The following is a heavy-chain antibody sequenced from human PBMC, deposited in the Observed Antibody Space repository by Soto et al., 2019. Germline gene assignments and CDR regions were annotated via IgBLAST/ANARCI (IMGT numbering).Heavy chain of an antibody. CDR3: VKDGGYCSSATCYSPRNHYFDS. V-gene: IGHV3-7*03. D-gene: IGHD2-2*01. CDR2: IKFDGSEK. CDR1: GFSFSDYW. J-gene: IGHJ4*02. Sequence: GGSLRLSCVASGFSFSDYWMSWVRQAPGKGPEWVANIKFDGSEKQYVDSVRGRFSISRDNFRNSLFLQMNSLRAGDTAIYYCVKDGGYCSSATCYSPRNHYFDSWGQGTLVTVSS.